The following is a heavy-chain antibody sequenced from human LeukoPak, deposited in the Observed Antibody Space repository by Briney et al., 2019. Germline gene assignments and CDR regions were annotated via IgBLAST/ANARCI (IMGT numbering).Heavy chain of an antibody. CDR2: IYYSGST. V-gene: IGHV4-59*11. CDR1: GGSISSHY. Sequence: SETLSLTCTVSGGSISSHYWSWIRQPPGKGLEWIGYIYYSGSTNYNPSLKSRVTISVDTSKNQFSLKLSSVTAADTAVYYCARGVTSPSFDYWGQGTLVTVSS. D-gene: IGHD1-14*01. J-gene: IGHJ4*02. CDR3: ARGVTSPSFDY.